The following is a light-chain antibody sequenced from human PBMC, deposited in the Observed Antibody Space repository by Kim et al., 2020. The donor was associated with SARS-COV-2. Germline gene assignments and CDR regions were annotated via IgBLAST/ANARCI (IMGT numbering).Light chain of an antibody. J-gene: IGKJ1*01. CDR1: QSVSSNN. CDR2: GAS. CDR3: QQYGTSPWT. V-gene: IGKV3-20*01. Sequence: IVLTQSPVTLSLSPGERATLSCRASQSVSSNNLAWYQQKPGRAPRLLLYGASNRASGIPDRFSSSGSGTDFTLTISRLEPEDFAVYHCQQYGTSPWTFGQGTKVDIK.